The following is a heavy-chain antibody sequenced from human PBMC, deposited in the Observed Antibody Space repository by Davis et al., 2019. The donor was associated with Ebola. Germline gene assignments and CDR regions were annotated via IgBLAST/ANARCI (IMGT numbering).Heavy chain of an antibody. J-gene: IGHJ4*02. CDR1: GGSVTTYY. V-gene: IGHV4-59*02. D-gene: IGHD3-22*01. CDR3: ARAGGPYYDSSGYVDY. Sequence: SETLSLTCSVSGGSVTTYYWNWFRQPPGKGLEWIGYIYYGGSTKNNPSLKSRVTVSVDTSKNQFSLKLSSVTAADTAVYYCARAGGPYYDSSGYVDYWGRGTLVTVSS. CDR2: IYYGGST.